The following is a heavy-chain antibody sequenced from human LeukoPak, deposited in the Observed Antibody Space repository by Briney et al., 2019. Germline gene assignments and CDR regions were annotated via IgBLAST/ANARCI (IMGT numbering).Heavy chain of an antibody. CDR3: ARVADYYGSGSPY. V-gene: IGHV3-74*01. D-gene: IGHD3-10*01. Sequence: GGSLRLSCAASGFTFSSYAMSWVRQAPGKGLEWVSRINSDGSSTSYADSVKGRFTISRDNAKNTLYLQMNSLRAEDTAVYYCARVADYYGSGSPYWGQGTLVTVSS. CDR2: INSDGSST. J-gene: IGHJ4*02. CDR1: GFTFSSYA.